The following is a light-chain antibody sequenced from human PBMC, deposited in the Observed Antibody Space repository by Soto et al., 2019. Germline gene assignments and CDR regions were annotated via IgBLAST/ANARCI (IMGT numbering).Light chain of an antibody. CDR1: QSIGRF. CDR2: DAS. J-gene: IGKJ1*01. Sequence: DFPMTQSPASLSASVGDRVTIPCRASQSIGRFLAWYQHQPGKAPKLLIYDASTLESGVPSRFSGGGSGTDFTLNISSLQPDDFATYYCQQNYRATPWTFGQGTKV. CDR3: QQNYRATPWT. V-gene: IGKV1-5*01.